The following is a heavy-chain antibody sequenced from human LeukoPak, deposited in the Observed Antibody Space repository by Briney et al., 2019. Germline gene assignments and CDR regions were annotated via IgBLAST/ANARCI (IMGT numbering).Heavy chain of an antibody. CDR3: ARVGARRDFYYYMDV. CDR2: INWNGDII. Sequence: GGSLRLSCAASGFIFDDYAMHWVRQAPGKGLEWVSTINWNGDIIDYADSVKGRFTISRDNAKISLYLQMNSLRAEDTAVYYCARVGARRDFYYYMDVWGKGTTVTVSS. J-gene: IGHJ6*03. D-gene: IGHD6-6*01. V-gene: IGHV3-9*01. CDR1: GFIFDDYA.